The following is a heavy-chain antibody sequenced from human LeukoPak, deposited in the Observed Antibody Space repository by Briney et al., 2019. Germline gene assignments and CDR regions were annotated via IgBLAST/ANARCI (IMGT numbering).Heavy chain of an antibody. J-gene: IGHJ6*03. CDR3: EGGGYSSGGSCSKLSYYYYYMDV. D-gene: IGHD2-15*01. Sequence: TAVNLSFKASAYTFTSYGNSCVRQGPAPGLERMGRISAYNGNTNYAQTLQGRVTMTTSTSTTTAYMELQSLRYDDTVVYYGEGGGYSSGGSCSKLSYYYYYMDVWGKGTTVTISS. CDR1: AYTFTSYG. V-gene: IGHV1-18*01. CDR2: ISAYNGNT.